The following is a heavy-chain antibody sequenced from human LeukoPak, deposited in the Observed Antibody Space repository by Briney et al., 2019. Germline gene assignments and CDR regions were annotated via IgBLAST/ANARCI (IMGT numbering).Heavy chain of an antibody. CDR2: SYYSGST. CDR1: GGSISSSSYY. CDR3: ARLGGSPWYSSSSDRAPDY. J-gene: IGHJ4*02. Sequence: SETLSLTCTVSGGSISSSSYYWGWLRQPPGKGREWFGSSYYSGSTYYNPSLKSRVTISVDTSKNQFSLKLSSVTAADTAVYYCARLGGSPWYSSSSDRAPDYWGQGTLVTVSS. V-gene: IGHV4-39*01. D-gene: IGHD6-6*01.